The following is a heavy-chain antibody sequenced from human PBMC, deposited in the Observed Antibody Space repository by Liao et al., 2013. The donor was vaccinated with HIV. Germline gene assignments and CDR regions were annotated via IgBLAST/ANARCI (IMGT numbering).Heavy chain of an antibody. CDR3: ARSKLGINWFDP. J-gene: IGHJ5*02. Sequence: QVQLQESGPGLVKPSQTLSLTCTVSGGSISSGSYYWNWIRQPAGKGLEWIGRIHSSGSTNYNPSLKSRVTMSVDTSKNQFSLKLSSVTAADTAVYYCARSKLGINWFDPWGQGTLVTVSS. D-gene: IGHD7-27*01. V-gene: IGHV4-61*02. CDR1: GGSISSGSYY. CDR2: IHSSGST.